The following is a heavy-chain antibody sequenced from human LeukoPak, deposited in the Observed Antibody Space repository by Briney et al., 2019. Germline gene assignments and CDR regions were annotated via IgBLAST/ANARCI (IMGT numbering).Heavy chain of an antibody. V-gene: IGHV3-21*01. CDR1: GFTFSSYS. Sequence: NPGGSLRLSCAASGFTFSSYSMNWVRQAPGQGLEWVSSISSSSSYIYYADSVKGRFTISRDNAKNSLYLQMNSLRAEDTAVYYCARAAAAGTFDYWGQGTLVTVSS. CDR2: ISSSSSYI. J-gene: IGHJ4*02. CDR3: ARAAAAGTFDY. D-gene: IGHD6-13*01.